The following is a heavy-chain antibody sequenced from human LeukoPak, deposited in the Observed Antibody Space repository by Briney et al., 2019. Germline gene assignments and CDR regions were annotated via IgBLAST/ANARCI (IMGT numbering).Heavy chain of an antibody. Sequence: PSETLSLTCTVSGGSISSYYWSWIRQPPGKGLEWIGYIYTSGSTNYNPSLKSRVTISVDTSKNQFSLKLSSVTAADTAVYYCARGPPRGSSGYYLYFQHWGQGTLVTVSS. CDR3: ARGPPRGSSGYYLYFQH. V-gene: IGHV4-4*09. J-gene: IGHJ1*01. CDR2: IYTSGST. D-gene: IGHD3-22*01. CDR1: GGSISSYY.